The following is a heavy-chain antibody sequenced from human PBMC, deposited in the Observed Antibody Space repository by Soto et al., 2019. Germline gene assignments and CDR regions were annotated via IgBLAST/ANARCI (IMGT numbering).Heavy chain of an antibody. Sequence: KPSETLSLTCTVSGGSISSGGYYWSWIRQHPGKGLEWVGYIYYSGSTYYNPSFKSRVTISVDTSKNQFSLKLSSVTAADTAVYYCACHPNSGSYLHHYYGMDVWGQGTTVTVSS. D-gene: IGHD1-26*01. CDR3: ACHPNSGSYLHHYYGMDV. V-gene: IGHV4-31*03. CDR1: GGSISSGGYY. J-gene: IGHJ6*02. CDR2: IYYSGST.